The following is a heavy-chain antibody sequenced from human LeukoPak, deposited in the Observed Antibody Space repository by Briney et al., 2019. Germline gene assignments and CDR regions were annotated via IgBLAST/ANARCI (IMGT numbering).Heavy chain of an antibody. J-gene: IGHJ4*02. CDR2: ISAYNGNT. CDR3: ARLSPTLFLRSSRRKYYFDY. CDR1: GYTFTSYG. Sequence: ASVKVSCKASGYTFTSYGISWVRQAPGQGLEWMGWISAYNGNTNYAQKLQGRVTMTTDTSTGTAYMELRSLRSDDTAVYYCARLSPTLFLRSSRRKYYFDYWGQGTLVTVSS. D-gene: IGHD6-13*01. V-gene: IGHV1-18*01.